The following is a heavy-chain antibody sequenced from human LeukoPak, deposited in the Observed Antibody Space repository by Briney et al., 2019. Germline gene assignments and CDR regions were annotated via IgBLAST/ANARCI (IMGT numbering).Heavy chain of an antibody. J-gene: IGHJ4*02. CDR2: ISSSSSYI. Sequence: GGSLRLSCAASGFTFTSYSMNWVRQAPGKGLEWVSSISSSSSYIYYADPVRGRFTISRDNAKNSLYLQMNSLRAEDTAVYYCARDLYGDYAGDYWGQGTLVTVSS. CDR3: ARDLYGDYAGDY. D-gene: IGHD4-17*01. V-gene: IGHV3-21*01. CDR1: GFTFTSYS.